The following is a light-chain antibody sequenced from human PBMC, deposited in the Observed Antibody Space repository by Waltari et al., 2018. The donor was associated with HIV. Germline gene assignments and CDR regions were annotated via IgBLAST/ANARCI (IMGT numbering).Light chain of an antibody. CDR3: QQYNGYSRT. J-gene: IGKJ1*01. CDR2: QAS. CDR1: QSIGRW. V-gene: IGKV1-5*03. Sequence: DIQMTQSPSTVSAPVGDRVSITCRASQSIGRWLAWYQQKPGKAPKLLIYQASNLESGVPSRFSGSGSGTQFTLTISSLQPDDFATYYCQQYNGYSRTFGQGTKVEIQ.